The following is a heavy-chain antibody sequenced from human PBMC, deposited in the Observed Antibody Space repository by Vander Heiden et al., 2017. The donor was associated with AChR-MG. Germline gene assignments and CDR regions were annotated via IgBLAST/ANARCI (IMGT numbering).Heavy chain of an antibody. D-gene: IGHD2-15*01. V-gene: IGHV3-23*01. Sequence: EVQLLESGGGLVQPGGSLRLSCAASGFTFSSYARSWVRQAPGKGLEWVSASSGSGGSTYYADSVKGRFTISRDNSKNTLYLQMNSLRAEDTAVYYCAKVGQGYPRFDYWGQGTLVNVAS. CDR3: AKVGQGYPRFDY. CDR2: SSGSGGST. J-gene: IGHJ4*02. CDR1: GFTFSSYA.